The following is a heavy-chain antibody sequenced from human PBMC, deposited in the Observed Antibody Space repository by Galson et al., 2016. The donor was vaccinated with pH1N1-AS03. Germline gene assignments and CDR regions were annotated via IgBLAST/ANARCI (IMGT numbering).Heavy chain of an antibody. J-gene: IGHJ4*02. V-gene: IGHV4-38-2*01. CDR1: GYSISTGYY. D-gene: IGHD2-15*01. Sequence: SETLSLTCDVSGYSISTGYYWGWIRQPPGKGLEWIGSIHHTGTSHYNPSVKSRVIISVDTSKNQFSLKLSSVSAADTAVYYCARGGREIRSDAIFPGGADSWGRGTLVSGSS. CDR3: ARGGREIRSDAIFPGGADS. CDR2: IHHTGTS.